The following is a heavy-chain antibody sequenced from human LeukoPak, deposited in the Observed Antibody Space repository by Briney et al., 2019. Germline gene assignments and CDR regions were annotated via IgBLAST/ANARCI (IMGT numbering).Heavy chain of an antibody. V-gene: IGHV4-34*01. J-gene: IGHJ5*02. D-gene: IGHD6-6*01. CDR1: GGSFSAYY. Sequence: SETLSLTCAVSGGSFSAYYWSWIRQPPGKGLEWIGEINHSGSTNYNPSLKSRVTISVDTSKNQFSLKVSSVTAADTAVYYCARGRKRGSSSNFDPWGQGTLVTVSS. CDR3: ARGRKRGSSSNFDP. CDR2: INHSGST.